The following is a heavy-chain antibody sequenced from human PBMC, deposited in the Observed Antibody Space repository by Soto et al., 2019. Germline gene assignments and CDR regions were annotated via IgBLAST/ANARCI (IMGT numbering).Heavy chain of an antibody. J-gene: IGHJ4*02. V-gene: IGHV3-23*01. D-gene: IGHD4-17*01. CDR2: IGGGGGFP. CDR1: GFTFSTYA. Sequence: EVLLLESGGGLVQPGGSLRLSCAASGFTFSTYAMSWVRQAPGKGLEWVSAIGGGGGFPYYADSVKGRFTISRDNSRDTLYLQMDSLRAEDTAVYYCAKDQMTTVTTFDYWGQGTLVTVSS. CDR3: AKDQMTTVTTFDY.